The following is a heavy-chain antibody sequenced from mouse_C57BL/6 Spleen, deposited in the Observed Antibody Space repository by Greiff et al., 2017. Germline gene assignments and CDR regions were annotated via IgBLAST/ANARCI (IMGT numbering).Heavy chain of an antibody. CDR2: IWSDGST. CDR1: GFSLTSYG. D-gene: IGHD2-4*01. V-gene: IGHV2-6-1*01. Sequence: VMLVESGPGLVAPSQSLSITCTVSGFSLTSYGVHWVRQPPGKGLEWLVVIWSDGSTTYHSALKSRLSISKDNSKGQMFLKMNSIQTDDAAMYYCARHSYDYDVYAMDYWGQGTSVTVSS. CDR3: ARHSYDYDVYAMDY. J-gene: IGHJ4*01.